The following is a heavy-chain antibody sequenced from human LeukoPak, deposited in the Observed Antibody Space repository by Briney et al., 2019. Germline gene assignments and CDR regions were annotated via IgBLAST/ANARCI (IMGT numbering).Heavy chain of an antibody. J-gene: IGHJ5*02. D-gene: IGHD5-12*01. CDR3: ARDRGYSGYDGGYWFDP. CDR1: GYTFTGYY. Sequence: SVTVSCKASGYTFTGYYMHWVRQAPGQGLEWMGGIIPIFGTANYAQKFQGRVTITADESTSTAYMELSSLRSEDTAVYYCARDRGYSGYDGGYWFDPWGQGTLVTVSA. CDR2: IIPIFGTA. V-gene: IGHV1-69*13.